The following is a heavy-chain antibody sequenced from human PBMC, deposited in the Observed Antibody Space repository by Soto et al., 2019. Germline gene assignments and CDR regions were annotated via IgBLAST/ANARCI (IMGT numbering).Heavy chain of an antibody. Sequence: PGGSLRLSCAASGFTFSSYWMHWVRQAPGKGLVWVSRINSDGSSTSYADSVKGRFTISRDNAKNTLYLQMNSLRAEDTAVYYCARDGFGEAGYSSSLTYWGQGTLVTVSS. D-gene: IGHD6-6*01. CDR2: INSDGSST. J-gene: IGHJ4*02. CDR1: GFTFSSYW. CDR3: ARDGFGEAGYSSSLTY. V-gene: IGHV3-74*01.